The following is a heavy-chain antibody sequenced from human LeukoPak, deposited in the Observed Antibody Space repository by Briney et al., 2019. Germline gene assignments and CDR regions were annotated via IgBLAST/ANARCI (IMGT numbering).Heavy chain of an antibody. Sequence: ASVKVSCKASGYTFIDYYIYWVRQAPGQGLEWMGWINPNSGGTNYAQKFQGRVTMTRDMSTSTVYMELSSLRSEDTAVYYCARSPLSLQLWTDYWGQGTLVTVSS. D-gene: IGHD5-18*01. CDR1: GYTFIDYY. J-gene: IGHJ4*02. CDR3: ARSPLSLQLWTDY. V-gene: IGHV1-2*02. CDR2: INPNSGGT.